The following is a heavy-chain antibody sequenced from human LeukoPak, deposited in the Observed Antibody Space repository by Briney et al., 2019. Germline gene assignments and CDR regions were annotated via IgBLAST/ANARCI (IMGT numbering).Heavy chain of an antibody. D-gene: IGHD3-22*01. CDR1: GGSISSYY. CDR3: ARGVRTRYYDSSGYSNWFDP. J-gene: IGHJ5*02. CDR2: IYYSGST. V-gene: IGHV4-59*01. Sequence: LETLSLTCTVSGGSISSYYWSWIRQPPGKGLEWIGYIYYSGSTNYNPSLKSRVTISVDTSKNQFSLKLSSVTAADTAVYYCARGVRTRYYDSSGYSNWFDPWGQGTLVTVSS.